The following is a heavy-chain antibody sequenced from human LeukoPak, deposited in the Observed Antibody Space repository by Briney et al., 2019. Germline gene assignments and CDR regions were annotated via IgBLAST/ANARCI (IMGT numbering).Heavy chain of an antibody. CDR3: ARRSGSYMELDY. CDR1: GFTFSSYS. Sequence: PGGSLRLSCAASGFTFSSYSMNWVRQAPGKGLEWVSSISSSSSYIYYADSVKGRFTISRDNAKNSLYLQMNSLRAEDTAVYYCARRSGSYMELDYWGQGTLVTVSS. CDR2: ISSSSSYI. J-gene: IGHJ4*02. D-gene: IGHD1-26*01. V-gene: IGHV3-21*04.